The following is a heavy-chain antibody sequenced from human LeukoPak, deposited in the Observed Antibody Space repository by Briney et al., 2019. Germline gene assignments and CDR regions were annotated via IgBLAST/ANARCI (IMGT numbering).Heavy chain of an antibody. J-gene: IGHJ5*02. CDR3: AKDDNYIRFLS. CDR2: ITGSGGNR. CDR1: GFTFSSYS. D-gene: IGHD3-16*01. V-gene: IGHV3-23*01. Sequence: TGGSLRLSCAASGFTFSSYSMNWVRQAPGKGLEWVSGITGSGGNRYYADSVKGRFTISRDNSKNTLYLQMNSLRAEDTAVHYCAKDDNYIRFLSWGQGTLVTVSS.